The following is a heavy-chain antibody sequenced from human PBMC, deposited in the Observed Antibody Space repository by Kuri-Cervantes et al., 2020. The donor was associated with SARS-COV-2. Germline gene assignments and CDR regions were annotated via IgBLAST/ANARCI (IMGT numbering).Heavy chain of an antibody. CDR1: GFTFDDYA. CDR2: ISWNSGSI. V-gene: IGHV3-9*01. J-gene: IGHJ4*02. Sequence: SLKISCAASGFTFDDYAMHWVRQAPGKGLEWVSGISWNSGSIGYADSVKGRFTISRDNAKNSLYLQMNSLRAEDTAVYYCAVSRGSGRTPPGYWGQGTLVTVSS. CDR3: AVSRGSGRTPPGY. D-gene: IGHD3-10*01.